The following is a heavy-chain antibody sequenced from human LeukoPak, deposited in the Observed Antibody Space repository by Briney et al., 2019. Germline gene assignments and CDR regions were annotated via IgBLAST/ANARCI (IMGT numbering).Heavy chain of an antibody. CDR3: ARANSSSYYYYYSMDV. CDR2: IIPIFGTA. CDR1: GGTFSSYA. V-gene: IGHV1-69*05. J-gene: IGHJ6*03. D-gene: IGHD6-6*01. Sequence: ASVKVSCKASGGTFSSYAISWVRQAPGQGLEWMGGIIPIFGTANYAQKFQGRVTITTDESTSTAYLELSSLRSEDTAVYYCARANSSSYYYYYSMDVWGKGTTVTVSS.